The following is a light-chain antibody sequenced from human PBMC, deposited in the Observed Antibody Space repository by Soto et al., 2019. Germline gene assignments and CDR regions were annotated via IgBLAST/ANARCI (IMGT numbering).Light chain of an antibody. CDR1: QSVGSS. V-gene: IGKV3-11*01. CDR3: QQYGTSRT. Sequence: EIVLTQSPATLSLSPGERATLSCRVSQSVGSSLAWYQQKPGQAPRLLIYDASNRATGIPARFSGSGSGTDFALTISRLEPEDFAVYYCQQYGTSRTFGQGTKVDI. CDR2: DAS. J-gene: IGKJ1*01.